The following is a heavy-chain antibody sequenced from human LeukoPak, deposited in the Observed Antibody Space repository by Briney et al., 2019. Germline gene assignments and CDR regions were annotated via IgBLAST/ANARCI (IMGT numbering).Heavy chain of an antibody. CDR2: ISAYTGNT. Sequence: ASVKVSCKASGYTFTTYGISWVRQAPGQGLEWMAWISAYTGNTNYAQNLQGRVTMTTDTSTTTAYMELRSLTSDDTAVYYCARRIVGATGSDYWGQGTLVTVSS. D-gene: IGHD1-26*01. CDR1: GYTFTTYG. J-gene: IGHJ4*02. CDR3: ARRIVGATGSDY. V-gene: IGHV1-18*01.